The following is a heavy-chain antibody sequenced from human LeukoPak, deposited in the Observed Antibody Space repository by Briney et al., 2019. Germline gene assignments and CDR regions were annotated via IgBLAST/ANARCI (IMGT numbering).Heavy chain of an antibody. CDR2: ISAYNGNT. CDR1: GYTFTSYG. J-gene: IGHJ4*02. CDR3: ARDKTLWFGELLSTPVDY. D-gene: IGHD3-10*01. Sequence: ASVKVSCKASGYTFTSYGISWVRQAPGQGLEWMGWISAYNGNTNYAQKLQGRVTMTTDTSTSTAYMELRSLRSDDTAVYYCARDKTLWFGELLSTPVDYWGQGTLVTVSS. V-gene: IGHV1-18*01.